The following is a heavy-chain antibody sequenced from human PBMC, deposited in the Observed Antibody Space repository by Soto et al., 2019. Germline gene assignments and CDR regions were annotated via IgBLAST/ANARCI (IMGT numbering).Heavy chain of an antibody. V-gene: IGHV3-30*04. CDR3: ARDMYSSDYFVKWFEP. CDR1: GFSFSSYA. J-gene: IGHJ5*02. D-gene: IGHD6-19*01. Sequence: QVRLVESGGGVVQPGRSLRLSCTASGFSFSSYAMYWFRLPPGKGLEWVAVISKDGMNKNYADSVKGRVTVSRDNANYSLDLQLNSLRGEDTAMYYCARDMYSSDYFVKWFEPWGQGTLVTVSS. CDR2: ISKDGMNK.